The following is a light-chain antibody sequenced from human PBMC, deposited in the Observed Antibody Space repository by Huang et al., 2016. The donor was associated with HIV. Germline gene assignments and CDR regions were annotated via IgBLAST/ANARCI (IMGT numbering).Light chain of an antibody. J-gene: IGKJ2*01. CDR3: QQYNNWPPNT. V-gene: IGKV3-15*01. Sequence: EIVMTQSPATLSVSPGEGATLSCRASQSISTNLAWYQHNPGQAPRLRIHGASTRATGVPARCSGSGSGTEFTLTISTLQSEDFAVYYCQQYNNWPPNTFGQGTNLEI. CDR2: GAS. CDR1: QSISTN.